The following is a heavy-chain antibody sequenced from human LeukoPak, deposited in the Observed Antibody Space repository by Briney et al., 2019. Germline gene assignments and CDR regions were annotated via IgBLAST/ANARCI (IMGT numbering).Heavy chain of an antibody. CDR1: GGTFSRYA. CDR2: IIPMFGIA. CDR3: ARDSPYTGGWRGFDY. Sequence: SVKVSCKASGGTFSRYAISWVRQAPGQGLEWMGGIIPMFGIANYAQKFQGRVTITADESTSTAYMELSSLRSEDTAVYYCARDSPYTGGWRGFDYWGQGTLVTVSS. V-gene: IGHV1-69*13. D-gene: IGHD6-19*01. J-gene: IGHJ4*02.